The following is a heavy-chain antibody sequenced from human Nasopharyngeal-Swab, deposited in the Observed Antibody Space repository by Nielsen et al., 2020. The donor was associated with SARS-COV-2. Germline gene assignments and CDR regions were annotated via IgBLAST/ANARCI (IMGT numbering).Heavy chain of an antibody. Sequence: WIRQPPGKGLEWIGTIYYSGSAYYNPSLESRVTISVDTSKNQFSLKLSSVTAADTAVYYCARGGYDILTGSEGVDVWGKGTTVTVSS. V-gene: IGHV4-30-4*01. CDR2: IYYSGSA. CDR3: ARGGYDILTGSEGVDV. D-gene: IGHD3-9*01. J-gene: IGHJ6*04.